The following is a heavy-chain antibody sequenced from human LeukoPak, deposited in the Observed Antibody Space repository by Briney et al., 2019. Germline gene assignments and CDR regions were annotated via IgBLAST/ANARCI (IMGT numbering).Heavy chain of an antibody. CDR3: ARHLGRAYRLGY. D-gene: IGHD3-22*01. Sequence: SETLSLTCSVSGNSISNYYWSWIRQAPGEGLEWIGCISHSGGTNYNPSLNSRVTISMDTSQNYFSLRLRSVTAADTAIYYCARHLGRAYRLGYWGQGTLVTVSS. CDR2: ISHSGGT. CDR1: GNSISNYY. J-gene: IGHJ4*02. V-gene: IGHV4-59*08.